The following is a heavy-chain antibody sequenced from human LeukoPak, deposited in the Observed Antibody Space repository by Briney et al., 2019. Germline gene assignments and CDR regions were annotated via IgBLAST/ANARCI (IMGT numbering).Heavy chain of an antibody. CDR2: IYWNDDK. CDR1: GFSLSTSGVG. CDR3: AHQYIYSNPDY. Sequence: SGPTLVKPTQTLTLTCTFSGFSLSTSGVGVGWIRQPPGKALEWLALIYWNDDKRDSPSLKSRLTITKDTSKNQVDLTMTNMDPVDTATYYCAHQYIYSNPDYWGQGTLVTVSS. J-gene: IGHJ4*02. D-gene: IGHD4-11*01. V-gene: IGHV2-5*01.